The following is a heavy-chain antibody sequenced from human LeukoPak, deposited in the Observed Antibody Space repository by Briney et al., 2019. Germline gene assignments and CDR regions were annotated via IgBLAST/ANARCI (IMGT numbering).Heavy chain of an antibody. Sequence: PGGSLRLSCTGSGFIFSSSWMSWVRQAPGKGLEWVSSISSSSSYIYYADSVKGRFTISRDNAKNSLYLQMNSLRAEDTAVYYCARESYGDYDDRGVDYWGQGTLVTVSS. V-gene: IGHV3-21*01. CDR2: ISSSSSYI. D-gene: IGHD4-17*01. J-gene: IGHJ4*02. CDR1: GFIFSSSW. CDR3: ARESYGDYDDRGVDY.